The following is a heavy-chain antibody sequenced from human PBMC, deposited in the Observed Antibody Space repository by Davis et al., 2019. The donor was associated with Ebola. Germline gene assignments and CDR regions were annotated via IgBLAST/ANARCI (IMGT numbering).Heavy chain of an antibody. D-gene: IGHD1-26*01. J-gene: IGHJ4*02. CDR1: GYSITSGNW. CDR3: ARGKATKLDY. Sequence: PSETLSLTCVVSGYSITSGNWWGWIRQPPGKGLEWIGEINHSGSTNYNPSLKSRVTISVDTSKNQFSLKLSSVTAADTAVYYCARGKATKLDYWGQGTLVTVSS. CDR2: INHSGST. V-gene: IGHV4/OR15-8*01.